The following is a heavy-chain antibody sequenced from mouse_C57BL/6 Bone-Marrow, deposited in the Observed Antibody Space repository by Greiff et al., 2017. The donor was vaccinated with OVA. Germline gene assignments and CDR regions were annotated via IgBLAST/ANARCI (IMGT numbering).Heavy chain of an antibody. V-gene: IGHV1-15*01. D-gene: IGHD1-1*01. J-gene: IGHJ4*01. CDR3: TRAYGSSYDYAMDY. CDR2: IDPETGGT. CDR1: GYTFTDYE. Sequence: QVQLRQSGAELVRPGASVTLSCKASGYTFTDYEMHWVKQTPVHGLEWIGAIDPETGGTAYNQKFKGKALLTADKSSSTAYMELRSLTSEDTAVDYCTRAYGSSYDYAMDYWGQGTSVTVSS.